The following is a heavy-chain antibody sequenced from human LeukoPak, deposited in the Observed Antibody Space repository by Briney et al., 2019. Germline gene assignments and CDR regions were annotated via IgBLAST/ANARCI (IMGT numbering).Heavy chain of an antibody. CDR3: ARIGYSSSSFDF. V-gene: IGHV3-7*05. CDR1: GFTFSSYW. Sequence: GGSLRLSCAASGFTFSSYWMSWVRQAPGKGLEWVANIKQDGSVECYVVSVKGRFTISRDNAKESLYLQMNSLRAEDTAVYYCARIGYSSSSFDFWGQGTLVTVSS. D-gene: IGHD6-6*01. J-gene: IGHJ4*02. CDR2: IKQDGSVE.